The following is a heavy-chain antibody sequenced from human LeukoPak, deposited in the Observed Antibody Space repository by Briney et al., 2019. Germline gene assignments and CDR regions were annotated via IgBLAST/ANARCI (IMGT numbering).Heavy chain of an antibody. CDR3: ARIGRDYGDYFDY. Sequence: GGSLRLSCAASGFTFNTFWMTWLRQAPGKGPEWVANIKQDGSEKDYLDSVKGRFTISRDNARNSLYLQMNSLRAEDTAVYYCARIGRDYGDYFDYWGLGTLVTVSS. V-gene: IGHV3-7*05. CDR1: GFTFNTFW. CDR2: IKQDGSEK. D-gene: IGHD4-17*01. J-gene: IGHJ4*02.